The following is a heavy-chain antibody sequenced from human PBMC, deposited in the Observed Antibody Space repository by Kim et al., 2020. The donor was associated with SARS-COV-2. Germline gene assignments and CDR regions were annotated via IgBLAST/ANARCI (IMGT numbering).Heavy chain of an antibody. CDR1: GGSISSSSYY. Sequence: SETLSLTCTVSGGSISSSSYYWGWIRQPPGKGLEWIGSIYYSGSTYYNPSLKSRVTISVDTSKNQFSLKLSSVTAAYTAVYYCARGCSSSWSEDFDYWGQETLVTVSS. J-gene: IGHJ4*02. D-gene: IGHD6-13*01. CDR3: ARGCSSSWSEDFDY. V-gene: IGHV4-39*07. CDR2: IYYSGST.